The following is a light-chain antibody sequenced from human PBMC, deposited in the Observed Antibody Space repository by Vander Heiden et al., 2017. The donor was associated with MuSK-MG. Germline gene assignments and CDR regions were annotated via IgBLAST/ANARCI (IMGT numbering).Light chain of an antibody. V-gene: IGKV1-39*01. CDR2: AAS. Sequence: DLQMTPSPSSLSASVGDRVTITCRASQSISSYLNWYQQKPGKAPKLLIYAASSLQSGVPSRCSGSGSGTDFTLTISSLQPEDFATYYCQQSYSNPYTFGQGTKLEIK. J-gene: IGKJ2*01. CDR3: QQSYSNPYT. CDR1: QSISSY.